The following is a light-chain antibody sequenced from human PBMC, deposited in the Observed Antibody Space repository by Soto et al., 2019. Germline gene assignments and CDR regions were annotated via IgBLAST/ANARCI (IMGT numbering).Light chain of an antibody. CDR2: EVA. J-gene: IGLJ2*01. CDR3: SSYTTSSTLNVV. CDR1: STDPATYDL. V-gene: IGLV2-14*02. Sequence: QSALTQPASVSGSPGQSITISCTGTSTDPATYDLVSWYQQHPGKAPQLIIYEVAKRPSGVSNRFSGSKSGNTASLTISGLQAEDEADYYCSSYTTSSTLNVVFGGGTKLTVL.